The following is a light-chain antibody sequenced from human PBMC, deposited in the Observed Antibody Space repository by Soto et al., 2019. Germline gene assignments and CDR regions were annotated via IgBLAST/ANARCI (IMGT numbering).Light chain of an antibody. CDR1: QSVSIN. CDR2: GAS. J-gene: IGKJ1*01. Sequence: EIVMTQSPATLSVSPGERATLSCRASQSVSINLAWYQQKPGQAPRLLIYGASTRATGIPARFSGSGSGTEFTLTISSLQSEDFAVYYCQHYNNWPPSTFVQGTKVKIK. V-gene: IGKV3-15*01. CDR3: QHYNNWPPST.